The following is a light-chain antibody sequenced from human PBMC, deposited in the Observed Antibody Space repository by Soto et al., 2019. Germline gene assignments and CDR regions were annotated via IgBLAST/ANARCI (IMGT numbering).Light chain of an antibody. V-gene: IGKV3-20*01. CDR2: STS. J-gene: IGKJ2*01. CDR1: QSIFSPY. CDR3: QHFGNSQYT. Sequence: IVLTQSPATLSLSPGXGATLSCRASQSIFSPYLAWYQQIPGQAPRLLIYSTSTRATGVPDRFSGSGSGTDFTLTIRRLEPGDFAVYYCQHFGNSQYTFGQGTKVDTK.